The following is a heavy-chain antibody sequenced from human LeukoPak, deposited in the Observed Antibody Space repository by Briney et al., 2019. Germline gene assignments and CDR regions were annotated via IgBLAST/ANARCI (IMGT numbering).Heavy chain of an antibody. D-gene: IGHD7-27*01. J-gene: IGHJ4*02. CDR2: IKQDGSEK. CDR3: ARDLAWGAFDY. CDR1: GFSFSTYW. V-gene: IGHV3-7*03. Sequence: GGSLRLSCAASGFSFSTYWMSWVRQAPGKGLEWVANIKQDGSEKYYVDSVKGRFTISRDNAKNSLYLQMNSLTVEDTAVYYCARDLAWGAFDYWGQGTLVTVSS.